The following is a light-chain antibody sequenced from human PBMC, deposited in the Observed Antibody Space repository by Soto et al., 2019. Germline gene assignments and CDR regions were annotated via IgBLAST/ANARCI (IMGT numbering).Light chain of an antibody. Sequence: QSALTQPASVSGSPGQSITISCTGTSSDVGSYNLVSWYQQHPGKAPKLMIYEGSKRPSGVSHRFSGSKSGNTASLTISGLQAEDEADYYCCSYAGSRVVFGGGTKVTVL. V-gene: IGLV2-23*01. CDR2: EGS. J-gene: IGLJ2*01. CDR3: CSYAGSRVV. CDR1: SSDVGSYNL.